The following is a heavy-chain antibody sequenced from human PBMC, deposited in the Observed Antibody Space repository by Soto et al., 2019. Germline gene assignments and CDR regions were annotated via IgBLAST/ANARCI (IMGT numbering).Heavy chain of an antibody. CDR3: ARGNQVAMSDY. Sequence: SETLSLTCAVSVGSISNYYWSWIRQPAGKGLEWIGRFYASGYTNYNPSLKSRVTMSLDISKNQFSLRLSSVTAADTAVYYCARGNQVAMSDYWGQGTLVTVSS. V-gene: IGHV4-4*07. CDR2: FYASGYT. CDR1: VGSISNYY. J-gene: IGHJ4*02.